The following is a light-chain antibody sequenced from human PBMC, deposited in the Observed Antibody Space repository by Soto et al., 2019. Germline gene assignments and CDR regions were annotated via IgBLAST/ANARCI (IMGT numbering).Light chain of an antibody. CDR1: QSVSSGK. CDR2: RTS. CDR3: QQYNNWPRAT. J-gene: IGKJ4*01. Sequence: EIVLTQSPGTLSLSPGERATLSRRASQSVSSGKLAWYQQKPGQAPRLLMFRTSSRATGFPARFSGSGSGTEFNPTISSLQSEDFGVYYCQQYNNWPRATFGGGTKVDI. V-gene: IGKV3-15*01.